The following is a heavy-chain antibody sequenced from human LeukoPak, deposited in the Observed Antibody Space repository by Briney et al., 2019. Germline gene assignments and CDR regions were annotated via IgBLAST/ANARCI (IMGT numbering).Heavy chain of an antibody. V-gene: IGHV3-21*01. CDR1: GFTFSSYS. Sequence: PGGSLRLSCAASGFTFSSYSMNWVRQAPGKGLEWVSSISSSSSYIYYADSVKGRFTISRDNAKNSLYLQMNSLRAEDTAVYYCARDYYDSSGYSEYFQHWGQGTLVTVSS. D-gene: IGHD3-22*01. CDR3: ARDYYDSSGYSEYFQH. J-gene: IGHJ1*01. CDR2: ISSSSSYI.